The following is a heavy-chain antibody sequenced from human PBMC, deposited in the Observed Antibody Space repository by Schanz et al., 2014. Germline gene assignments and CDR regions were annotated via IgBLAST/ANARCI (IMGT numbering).Heavy chain of an antibody. Sequence: EVQLVGSGGGLIQPGGSLRLSCAVSGFSVSTNYMSWARQAPGKGLEWISSLYINAGSTRYADSVKGRFFISRDSSKNTLFLQMNSLRADDTAIYFCARDEGRDGYNLAFDVWGQGTLVTVSS. D-gene: IGHD2-21*01. CDR2: LYINAGST. CDR3: ARDEGRDGYNLAFDV. J-gene: IGHJ3*01. CDR1: GFSVSTNY. V-gene: IGHV3-53*01.